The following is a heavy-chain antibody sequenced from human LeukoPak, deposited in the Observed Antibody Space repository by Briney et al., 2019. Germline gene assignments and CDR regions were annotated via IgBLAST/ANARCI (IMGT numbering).Heavy chain of an antibody. V-gene: IGHV1-18*01. Sequence: GASVKVSCKASGYTFTSYGISWVPQAPGQGLEWMVWISAYNGNTNYAQKLQGRVTMTTDTSTSTAYMELRSLRSDDTAVYYCARDLNYDYVWGSYTLFDYWGQGTLVTVSS. J-gene: IGHJ4*02. CDR2: ISAYNGNT. CDR3: ARDLNYDYVWGSYTLFDY. D-gene: IGHD3-16*01. CDR1: GYTFTSYG.